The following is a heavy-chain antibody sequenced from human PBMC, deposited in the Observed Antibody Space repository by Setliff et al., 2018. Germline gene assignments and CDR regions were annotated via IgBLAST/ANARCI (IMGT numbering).Heavy chain of an antibody. D-gene: IGHD3-10*01. Sequence: AASVKVSCKTSAYSFSGYYIHWVRQAPGQGLEWMGWINTNNGGTKYAQTFRGRVTMTRDTSITTAYMELSRLTSDDTAVYYCAKTKGFGDGWFDPWGQGTLVTVSS. CDR1: AYSFSGYY. V-gene: IGHV1-2*02. J-gene: IGHJ5*02. CDR2: INTNNGGT. CDR3: AKTKGFGDGWFDP.